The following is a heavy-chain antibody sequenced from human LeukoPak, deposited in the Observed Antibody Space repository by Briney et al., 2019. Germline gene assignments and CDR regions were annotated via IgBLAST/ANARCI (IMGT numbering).Heavy chain of an antibody. CDR1: GFTFSSYG. CDR3: AKDGEVYCSSKSCYGGFDY. V-gene: IGHV3-30*02. J-gene: IGHJ4*02. CDR2: IRDDGSNK. D-gene: IGHD2-2*01. Sequence: PGGSLSLSCAASGFTFSSYGMHWVRQAPGKGLEWVAYIRDDGSNKYYADSLKGGFTISRDNSKNTLYLQMNSLRAEDTAVYYCAKDGEVYCSSKSCYGGFDYWGQGTLVTVSS.